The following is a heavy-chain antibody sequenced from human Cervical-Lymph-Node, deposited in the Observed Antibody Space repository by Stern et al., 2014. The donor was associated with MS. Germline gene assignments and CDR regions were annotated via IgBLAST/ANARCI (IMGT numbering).Heavy chain of an antibody. CDR1: GYNLTTFA. CDR3: ATWGAGSSPPLFY. CDR2: INTKTGNP. Sequence: QVQLVQSGSELKKPGASVKVSCKASGYNLTTFAINWERQAPGQGLEWNGWINTKTGNPTFAQGFTGRFVFSLDASINTAYLQIISLKAEDSAVYYCATWGAGSSPPLFYWGQGTLVTVSS. V-gene: IGHV7-4-1*02. J-gene: IGHJ4*02. D-gene: IGHD6-6*01.